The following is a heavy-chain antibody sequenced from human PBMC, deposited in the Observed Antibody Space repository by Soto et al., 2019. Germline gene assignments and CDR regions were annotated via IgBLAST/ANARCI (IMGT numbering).Heavy chain of an antibody. D-gene: IGHD5-12*01. CDR3: ARDRGSGYNYLFDS. V-gene: IGHV4-31*03. Sequence: PSESLSLTCTVSGGSISSGGYYRTWIRQHPGKGLEWIGYIFYSGSTYYNPSLKSRVTISLDTSKSQFSLNLSSVTAADTAVYYCARDRGSGYNYLFDSWGQGTPVTVSS. CDR1: GGSISSGGYY. CDR2: IFYSGST. J-gene: IGHJ4*02.